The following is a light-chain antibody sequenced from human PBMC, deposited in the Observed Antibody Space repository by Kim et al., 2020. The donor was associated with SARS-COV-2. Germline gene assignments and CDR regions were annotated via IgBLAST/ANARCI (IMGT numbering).Light chain of an antibody. CDR2: NDN. J-gene: IGLJ3*02. CDR3: ATWDVTLNGWV. Sequence: ELTQPPSTSGTPGQRVTISCSGSSSNVGRHFLNWYQQLPGTAPKVFIYNDNQRPSVVPDRFSGSRSGTSASLAISGLQSEDEADYYCATWDVTLNGWVFGGGTQLTVL. V-gene: IGLV1-44*01. CDR1: SSNVGRHF.